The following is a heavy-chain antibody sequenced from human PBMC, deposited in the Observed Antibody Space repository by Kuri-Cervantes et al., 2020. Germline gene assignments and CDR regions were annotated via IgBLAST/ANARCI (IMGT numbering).Heavy chain of an antibody. Sequence: SLKISCAASGFTFDDYAMHWVRQAPGKGLEWVSGISWNSGSIGYADSVKGRFTISRDNAKNSLYLQMNSLRAEDTAVYYCARDYYDSSGTFDYWGQGTLVTVSS. CDR1: GFTFDDYA. CDR3: ARDYYDSSGTFDY. CDR2: ISWNSGSI. V-gene: IGHV3-9*01. J-gene: IGHJ4*02. D-gene: IGHD3-22*01.